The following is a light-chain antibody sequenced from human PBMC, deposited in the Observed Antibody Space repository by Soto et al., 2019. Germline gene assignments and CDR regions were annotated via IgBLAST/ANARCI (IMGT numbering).Light chain of an antibody. CDR2: AAS. CDR3: QQSYSTPIT. CDR1: QSISSY. Sequence: DIQMTQSPSSLSASVGDRVTITCRASQSISSYLNWYQQKPGKAHKLLIYAASSLQSGVPSRFSGSGSGTDFTLTIRSLQPEDFATYYCQQSYSTPITFGQGTRLEIK. J-gene: IGKJ5*01. V-gene: IGKV1-39*01.